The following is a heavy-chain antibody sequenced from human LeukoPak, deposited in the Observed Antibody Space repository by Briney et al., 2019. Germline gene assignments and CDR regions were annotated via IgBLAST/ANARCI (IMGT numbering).Heavy chain of an antibody. CDR2: INHSGST. Sequence: SETLSLTCAVYGGSFSGYYWSWIRQPPGKGLEWIGEINHSGSTNYNPSLKSRVTISVDTSKNQFSPKLSSVTAADTAVYYCARKGGYYYGSGSYSRYYYMDVWGKGTTVTVSS. D-gene: IGHD3-10*01. J-gene: IGHJ6*03. CDR3: ARKGGYYYGSGSYSRYYYMDV. CDR1: GGSFSGYY. V-gene: IGHV4-34*01.